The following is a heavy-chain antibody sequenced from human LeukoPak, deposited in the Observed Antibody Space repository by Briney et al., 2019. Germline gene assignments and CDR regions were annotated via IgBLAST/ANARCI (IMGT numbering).Heavy chain of an antibody. CDR3: ARESYGDFYFDY. CDR1: RFTFSSYS. Sequence: AGGSLRLSCAASRFTFSSYSMHWVRQAPGKGLEWVALISKDGSITFYADSVKGRFTISRDNSKNTLYLQINSLRTDDTSVYFCARESYGDFYFDYWGQGTLVTVSS. CDR2: ISKDGSIT. V-gene: IGHV3-30*04. J-gene: IGHJ4*02. D-gene: IGHD4-17*01.